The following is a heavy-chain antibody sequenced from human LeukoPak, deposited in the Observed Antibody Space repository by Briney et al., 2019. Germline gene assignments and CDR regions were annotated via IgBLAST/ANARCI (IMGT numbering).Heavy chain of an antibody. Sequence: PGGSLRLSCAASGFTVSSNYMSWVRQAPGKGLEWVSVIYSGGSTYYADSVKGRFTISRDNSKNTLYLQMNSLRAEDTAVYYCASADSSGYSLEFDYWGQGTLVTVSS. V-gene: IGHV3-66*01. CDR2: IYSGGST. CDR3: ASADSSGYSLEFDY. D-gene: IGHD3-22*01. CDR1: GFTVSSNY. J-gene: IGHJ4*02.